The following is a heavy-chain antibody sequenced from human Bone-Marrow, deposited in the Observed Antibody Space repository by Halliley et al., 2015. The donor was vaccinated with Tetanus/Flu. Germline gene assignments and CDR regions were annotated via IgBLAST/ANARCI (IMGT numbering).Heavy chain of an antibody. J-gene: IGHJ6*02. V-gene: IGHV3-30*03. Sequence: QLVQSGGGLIQPGESLRLSCEASGFSVRTNYMNWVRQAPGKGLKWVAVISHEGNDKSYADSVRGRFTISRDNSKNTLYLHMNSLRADDTAVYYCARPSLYDGMDVWGQGTTVTVSS. CDR2: ISHEGNDK. CDR1: GFSVRTNY. CDR3: ARPSLYDGMDV.